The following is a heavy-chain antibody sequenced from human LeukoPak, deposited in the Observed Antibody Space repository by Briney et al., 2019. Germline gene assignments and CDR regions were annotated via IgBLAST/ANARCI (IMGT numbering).Heavy chain of an antibody. D-gene: IGHD3-22*01. V-gene: IGHV5-51*01. J-gene: IGHJ4*02. Sequence: GESLKISCKGSGYSFATKWIGWVRQMPGKGLEWMGIIYPGDSDTRYSPSFQGQVTISADKSTSTAYLQWSSLKASDTAMYYCARRVSRGSFDYWGQRSLVTVSS. CDR3: ARRVSRGSFDY. CDR1: GYSFATKW. CDR2: IYPGDSDT.